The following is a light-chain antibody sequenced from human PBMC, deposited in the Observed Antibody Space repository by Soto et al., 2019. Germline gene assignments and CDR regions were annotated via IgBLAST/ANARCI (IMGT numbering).Light chain of an antibody. CDR3: CSYAGSDTDV. Sequence: QSALTQPRSVSGSPGQSVTISCTGTSSDVGGYNYVSWYQQHPGKAPKLMVYEVTQRPSGVPDRFSGSKSDNTASLTISGLQAEDEADYYCCSYAGSDTDVFGGGTKLTVL. V-gene: IGLV2-11*01. J-gene: IGLJ3*02. CDR2: EVT. CDR1: SSDVGGYNY.